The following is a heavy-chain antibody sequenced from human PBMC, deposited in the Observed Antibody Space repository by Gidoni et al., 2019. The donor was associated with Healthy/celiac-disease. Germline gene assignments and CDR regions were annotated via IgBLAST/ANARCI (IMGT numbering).Heavy chain of an antibody. CDR3: AHLYYYDSSGYYGNYYFDY. D-gene: IGHD3-22*01. CDR2: IYWDDDK. V-gene: IGHV2-5*02. Sequence: QITLKESGPTLVKPTQTLTLTCTFSGFSLSTSGVGVGWIRQPPGKALEWLALIYWDDDKRYSPSLKSRLTITKDTSKNQVVLTMTNMDPVDTATYYCAHLYYYDSSGYYGNYYFDYWGQGTLVTVSS. J-gene: IGHJ4*02. CDR1: GFSLSTSGVG.